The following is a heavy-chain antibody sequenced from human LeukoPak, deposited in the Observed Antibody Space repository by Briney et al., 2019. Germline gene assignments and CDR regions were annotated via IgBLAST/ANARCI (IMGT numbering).Heavy chain of an antibody. V-gene: IGHV1-3*01. J-gene: IGHJ3*02. Sequence: ASVKVSCKASGYTFITYAIHWVRQAPGQRPEWMGWINAGSGNTKSSQKFQGRVSITRDKSASTAYMELSSLRSEDTAVYYCARAQGAYDFAAFDIWGQGTVVIVSS. D-gene: IGHD5-12*01. CDR3: ARAQGAYDFAAFDI. CDR2: INAGSGNT. CDR1: GYTFITYA.